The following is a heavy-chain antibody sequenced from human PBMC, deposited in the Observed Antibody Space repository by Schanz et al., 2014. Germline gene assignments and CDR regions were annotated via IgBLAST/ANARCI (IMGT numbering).Heavy chain of an antibody. J-gene: IGHJ4*02. V-gene: IGHV4-59*01. Sequence: QVQLQESGPGLVKSSETLSLTCTVSGGSISNYYWSWIRQPPGKGLEWIGYIYYSGSTNYNPSLKSRVTISVDTSKNQFSLKLSSVTAADTAVYYCARGHIIDYWGQGTLVTVSS. D-gene: IGHD2-21*01. CDR1: GGSISNYY. CDR2: IYYSGST. CDR3: ARGHIIDY.